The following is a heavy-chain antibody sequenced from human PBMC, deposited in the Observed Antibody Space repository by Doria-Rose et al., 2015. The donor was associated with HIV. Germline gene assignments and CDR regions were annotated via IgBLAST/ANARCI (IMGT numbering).Heavy chain of an antibody. V-gene: IGHV2-26*01. CDR2: IFSDDER. J-gene: IGHJ4*02. CDR3: ARIKSSGWYHKYYFDF. D-gene: IGHD6-13*01. CDR1: GVSLSSPGMG. Sequence: QVTLKEPGPVLVKPTETLTLTCTVSGVSLSSPGMGVSWIRQPPGKALEWLANIFSDDERSYKTSLKCRLTISRGTSKSQVVLTMTDMDPVDTATYYCARIKSSGWYHKYYFDFWGQGTLVIVSA.